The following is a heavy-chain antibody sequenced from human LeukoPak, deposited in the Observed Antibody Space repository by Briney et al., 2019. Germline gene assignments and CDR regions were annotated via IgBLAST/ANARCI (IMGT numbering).Heavy chain of an antibody. CDR2: IYPGDSDT. J-gene: IGHJ3*02. V-gene: IGHV5-51*01. CDR3: ARRGYSGYGGSAFDI. CDR1: GYSFTSYW. D-gene: IGHD5-12*01. Sequence: LGESLKISCKGSGYSFTSYWIGWVRQMPGKGLEWMGIIYPGDSDTRYSPSFQGQVTISADKSISTAYLQWSSLKASDTAMYYCARRGYSGYGGSAFDIWGQGTMVTVSS.